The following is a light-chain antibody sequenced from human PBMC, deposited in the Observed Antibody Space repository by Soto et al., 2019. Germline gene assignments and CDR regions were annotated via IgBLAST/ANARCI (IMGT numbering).Light chain of an antibody. Sequence: EIVMTQSPATLSVSPGEGATLSCRASQSVTSNLGWYQQKPGQAPRLLIYDASTRATGIPARFSGSGSGTEFTLAISSLQSEDFAVYYCQQYGSSPGTFGQGTKVDIK. CDR3: QQYGSSPGT. V-gene: IGKV3-15*01. CDR2: DAS. CDR1: QSVTSN. J-gene: IGKJ1*01.